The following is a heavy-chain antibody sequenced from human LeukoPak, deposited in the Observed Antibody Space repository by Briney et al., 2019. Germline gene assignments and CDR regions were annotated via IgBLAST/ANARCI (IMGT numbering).Heavy chain of an antibody. V-gene: IGHV4-4*02. Sequence: PSGTLSLTCAVSGGPISCSNWWSWVRPPPGKGLEWIGENYHSGRTKYNSSLKSRVTISLDKSKIQCSLKLRSVTAADTAVYYCARGRGPLHDYYGSGSYYNLWFDPWGQGTLVTVSS. J-gene: IGHJ5*02. D-gene: IGHD3-10*01. CDR2: NYHSGRT. CDR1: GGPISCSNW. CDR3: ARGRGPLHDYYGSGSYYNLWFDP.